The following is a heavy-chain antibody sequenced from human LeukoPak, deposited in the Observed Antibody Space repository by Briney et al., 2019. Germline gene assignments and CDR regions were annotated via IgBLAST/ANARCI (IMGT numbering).Heavy chain of an antibody. CDR2: TSYDGSNK. CDR1: GFTFSSYG. CDR3: AKSLRRYCSGGSCPYGMDV. D-gene: IGHD2-15*01. V-gene: IGHV3-30*18. J-gene: IGHJ6*02. Sequence: GGSLRLSCAASGFTFSSYGMHWVRQAPGKGLEWVAVTSYDGSNKYYADSVKGRFTISRDNSKNTLYLQMNSLRAEDTAVYYCAKSLRRYCSGGSCPYGMDVWGQGTTVTVSS.